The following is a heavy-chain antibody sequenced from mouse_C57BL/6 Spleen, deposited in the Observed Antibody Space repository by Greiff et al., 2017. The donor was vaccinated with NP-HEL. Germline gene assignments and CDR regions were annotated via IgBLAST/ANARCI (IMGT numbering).Heavy chain of an antibody. CDR1: GYTFPDYY. CDR3: ARDYYGSSYGWFAY. D-gene: IGHD1-1*01. V-gene: IGHV1-76*01. CDR2: IYPGSGNT. Sequence: QVQLQQSGAELVRPGASVKLSCKASGYTFPDYYINWVKQRPGQGLEWIARIYPGSGNTYYNEKFKGKATLTAEKSSSTAYMQLSSLTSEDSAVYFCARDYYGSSYGWFAYWGQGTLVTVSA. J-gene: IGHJ3*01.